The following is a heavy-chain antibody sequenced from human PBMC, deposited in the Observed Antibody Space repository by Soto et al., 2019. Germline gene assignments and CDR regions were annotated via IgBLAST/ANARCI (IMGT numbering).Heavy chain of an antibody. Sequence: ASVKVSCKASGYTFTSYGISWVRQAPGQGLEWMGWISAYNGNTDYAQKLQGRVTMTTDTSTSTAYMELRSLRSDDTAVYYCARDGEPDIVVVPAAESFDYWGQGTLVTVPS. V-gene: IGHV1-18*01. J-gene: IGHJ4*02. CDR2: ISAYNGNT. CDR3: ARDGEPDIVVVPAAESFDY. CDR1: GYTFTSYG. D-gene: IGHD2-2*01.